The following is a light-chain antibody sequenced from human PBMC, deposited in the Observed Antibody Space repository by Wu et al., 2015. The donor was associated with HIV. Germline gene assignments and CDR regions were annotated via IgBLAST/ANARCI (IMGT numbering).Light chain of an antibody. V-gene: IGKV1-5*03. CDR3: QQYNSYSG. J-gene: IGKJ2*03. CDR1: QSISSW. CDR2: KAS. Sequence: DIQMTQSPPTLSASVGDRVTITCRASQSISSWLAWYQQKPGKAPKLLIYKASSLESGVPSRFSGSGSGTEFTLTISSLQPDDFATYYCQQYNSYSGFGQGTKLEIK.